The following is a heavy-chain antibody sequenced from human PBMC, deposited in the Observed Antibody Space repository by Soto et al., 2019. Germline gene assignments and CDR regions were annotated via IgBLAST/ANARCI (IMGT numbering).Heavy chain of an antibody. V-gene: IGHV4-61*01. CDR2: IYYSGST. CDR1: GGSVSSCSYY. D-gene: IGHD4-4*01. J-gene: IGHJ5*02. CDR3: ARGPTVTKVFDP. Sequence: SETLSLTCTVSGGSVSSCSYYWSWIRQPPGKGLEWIGYIYYSGSTNYNPSLKSRVTISVDTSKNQFSLKLSSVTAADTAVYYCARGPTVTKVFDPWGQGTLVTVSS.